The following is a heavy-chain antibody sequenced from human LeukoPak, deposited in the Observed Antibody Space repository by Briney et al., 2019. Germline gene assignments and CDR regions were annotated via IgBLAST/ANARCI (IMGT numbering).Heavy chain of an antibody. V-gene: IGHV4-31*03. CDR1: AGSINSGGYF. Sequence: SETLSLTCTVSAGSINSGGYFWTWVRQHPGEGLEWIGYIWNSGNSYYNPSLSSRVIISADSSKSTFSLKLSSVTAADTAVYYCARYHCGSTYCPGVDFYGQGTLVTVSS. D-gene: IGHD2-2*01. CDR3: ARYHCGSTYCPGVDF. CDR2: IWNSGNS. J-gene: IGHJ4*02.